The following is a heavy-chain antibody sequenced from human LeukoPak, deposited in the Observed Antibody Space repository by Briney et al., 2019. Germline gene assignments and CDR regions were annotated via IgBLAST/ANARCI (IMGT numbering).Heavy chain of an antibody. CDR3: IYGMDV. V-gene: IGHV3-48*01. CDR1: GFTFSSYS. J-gene: IGHJ6*02. CDR2: ITSSSGTI. Sequence: PGGSLRLSCVASGFTFSSYSMNWVRQAPGKGLEWVSYITSSSGTIDYADSVKGRFTISRDNAKNSLYLQMNSLRAEDTAVYYCIYGMDVWGQGTTVTVSS.